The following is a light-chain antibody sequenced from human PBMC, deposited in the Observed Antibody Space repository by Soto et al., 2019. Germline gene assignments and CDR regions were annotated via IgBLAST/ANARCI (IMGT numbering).Light chain of an antibody. Sequence: EIVLTQSPGTLSLSPGERATLSCRASQSVSSSYLAWYQQKPGQAPRLLIYGASSRATGIPDRFSGSGSGTDFTLTISRLEPEDFAVYYCQQDGSSPWTFGQGTKVDIK. CDR3: QQDGSSPWT. J-gene: IGKJ1*01. CDR2: GAS. CDR1: QSVSSSY. V-gene: IGKV3-20*01.